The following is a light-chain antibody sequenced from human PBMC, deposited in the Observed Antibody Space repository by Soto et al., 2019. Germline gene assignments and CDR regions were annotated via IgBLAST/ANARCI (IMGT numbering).Light chain of an antibody. CDR2: DVS. J-gene: IGLJ1*01. V-gene: IGLV2-14*01. CDR1: SSDVGGYNY. CDR3: ISYTSSSPYV. Sequence: QSALTQPASVSGSPGQSIAISCTGTSSDVGGYNYVSWYQQHPGKAPKLMIYDVSHRPSGVSDRFSGSKSGNTASLTISGLQAEDEADYYCISYTSSSPYVFGTGTKLTVL.